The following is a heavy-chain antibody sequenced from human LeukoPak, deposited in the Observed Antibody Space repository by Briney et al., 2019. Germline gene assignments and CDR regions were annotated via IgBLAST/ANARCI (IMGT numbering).Heavy chain of an antibody. Sequence: PSQTLSLTCTVSGGSISSGDYYWSWIRQPPGKGLEWLGYIYYSGSTYYNPSLKRRVTISVDTSKNQFSLKLSSVTAADTAVYYCARTLGYCSSTSCPMDVWGQGTTVTVSS. CDR3: ARTLGYCSSTSCPMDV. CDR1: GGSISSGDYY. CDR2: IYYSGST. D-gene: IGHD2-2*01. V-gene: IGHV4-30-4*01. J-gene: IGHJ6*02.